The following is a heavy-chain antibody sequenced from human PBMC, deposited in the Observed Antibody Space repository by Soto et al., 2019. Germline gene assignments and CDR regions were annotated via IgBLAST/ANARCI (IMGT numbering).Heavy chain of an antibody. V-gene: IGHV3-21*06. J-gene: IGHJ4*02. CDR2: ISSESTNI. CDR3: ARIASVISLDS. Sequence: PGGSLRLSCAASGFTFGRFGMTWVRQAPGKGLEWVSSISSESTNIFYAGSVEGRFTISRDNAKNTVYLQMNNLGADDTAVYYCARIASVISLDSWGQGTLVTVSS. D-gene: IGHD2-21*01. CDR1: GFTFGRFG.